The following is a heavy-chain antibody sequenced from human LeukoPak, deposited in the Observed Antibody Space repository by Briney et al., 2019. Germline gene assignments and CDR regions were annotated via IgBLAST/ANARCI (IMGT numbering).Heavy chain of an antibody. Sequence: GGSLRLSCAASGFTFSSYAMSWVRQAPGKGLEWVSTISGSRSDTFYADFVKGRFTISRDNSNNTLFLQMNSLSAEDTAIYYCAKRPDCSTTNCFRFEYWGQGTLVTVSS. J-gene: IGHJ4*02. D-gene: IGHD2-2*01. CDR2: ISGSRSDT. CDR3: AKRPDCSTTNCFRFEY. CDR1: GFTFSSYA. V-gene: IGHV3-23*01.